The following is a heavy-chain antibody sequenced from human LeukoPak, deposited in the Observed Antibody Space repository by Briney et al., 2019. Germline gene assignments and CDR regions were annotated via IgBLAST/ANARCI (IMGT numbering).Heavy chain of an antibody. J-gene: IGHJ4*02. V-gene: IGHV3-23*01. CDR2: IHGGT. Sequence: GGSLRLSCAASGFPFSSYAMGWVRQAPGKGLEWVSTIHGGTYYADSVRGRFTIARDNSKNTLYLQMTSLRADDTALYYCAKGYSKGWYAFDSWGQGTLVTVSS. CDR3: AKGYSKGWYAFDS. D-gene: IGHD6-19*01. CDR1: GFPFSSYA.